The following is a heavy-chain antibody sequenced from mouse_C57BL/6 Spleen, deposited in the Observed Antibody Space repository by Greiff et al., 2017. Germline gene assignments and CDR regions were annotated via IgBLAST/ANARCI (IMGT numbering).Heavy chain of an antibody. V-gene: IGHV3-6*01. Sequence: EVQLQQSGPGLVKPSQSLSLTCSVTGYSITSGYYWNWIRQFPGNKLEWMGYISYDGSNNYNPSLKNRISLTRDTSKNQFFLKLNSVTTEDTATYYCASRGYWYFDVWGTGTTVTVSS. CDR3: ASRGYWYFDV. J-gene: IGHJ1*03. CDR1: GYSITSGYY. CDR2: ISYDGSN.